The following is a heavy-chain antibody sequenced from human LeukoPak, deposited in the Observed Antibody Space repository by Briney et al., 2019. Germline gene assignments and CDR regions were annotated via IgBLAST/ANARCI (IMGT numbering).Heavy chain of an antibody. D-gene: IGHD3-3*01. Sequence: PGGSLRLSCAASGFTFSSYAMSWVRQAPGKGLEWVSAISGSGGSTYYADSVKGRFTISRDNSKNTLYLQMNSLRAEDTAVYYCAKNGPPPTYYDFWSGYYTVWGLGTTVTVSS. J-gene: IGHJ6*02. CDR3: AKNGPPPTYYDFWSGYYTV. V-gene: IGHV3-23*01. CDR1: GFTFSSYA. CDR2: ISGSGGST.